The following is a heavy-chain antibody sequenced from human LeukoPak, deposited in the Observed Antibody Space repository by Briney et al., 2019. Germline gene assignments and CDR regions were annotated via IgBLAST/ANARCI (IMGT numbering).Heavy chain of an antibody. CDR1: EFTFSSYW. J-gene: IGHJ3*02. D-gene: IGHD3-10*01. V-gene: IGHV3-7*01. Sequence: GGSLRLSCAAPEFTFSSYWMSWVRQAPGKGLEGVANIKQDGIEKYYVDSVKGRFTISRDNAKNSLYLQMNSLRAEDTAVYYCARDHARQPLLWFGELLNALDIWGQGTMVTVSS. CDR2: IKQDGIEK. CDR3: ARDHARQPLLWFGELLNALDI.